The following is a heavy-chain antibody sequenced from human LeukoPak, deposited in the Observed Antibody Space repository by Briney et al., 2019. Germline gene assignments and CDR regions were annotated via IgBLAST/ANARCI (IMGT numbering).Heavy chain of an antibody. CDR3: ARVHCSSTSCPGDY. CDR2: INWNGGST. V-gene: IGHV3-20*04. CDR1: GFTFDDYG. J-gene: IGHJ4*02. Sequence: GGSLRLSCAASGFTFDDYGMSWVRQAPGKGLEWVSGINWNGGSTGYADSVKGRFTISRDNAKNSLYLQMSSLRAEDTALYYCARVHCSSTSCPGDYWGQGTLVTVSS. D-gene: IGHD2-2*01.